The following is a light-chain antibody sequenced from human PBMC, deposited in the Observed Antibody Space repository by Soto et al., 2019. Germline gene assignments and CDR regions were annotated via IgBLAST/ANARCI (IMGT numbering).Light chain of an antibody. J-gene: IGKJ1*01. Sequence: EIVLTQSPDTLSLSPGERATLSCRASQTVDSNYLAWYQQKPGQAPRLLMFGASSRATGIPDRFSGSGSGTDFTLTISRLEPEDFAVYYCQQYRNSPRTFGQGTKVEIK. CDR3: QQYRNSPRT. CDR1: QTVDSNY. CDR2: GAS. V-gene: IGKV3-20*01.